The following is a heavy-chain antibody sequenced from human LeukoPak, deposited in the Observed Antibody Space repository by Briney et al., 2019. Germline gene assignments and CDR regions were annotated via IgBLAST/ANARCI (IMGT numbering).Heavy chain of an antibody. V-gene: IGHV3-48*01. CDR3: ERDLGSGGHGLLV. D-gene: IGHD5-12*01. J-gene: IGHJ4*02. CDR1: GFTFNSYT. Sequence: GGSLRLSCAASGFTFNSYTMNWVRQAPGKGLEGISYISRTGTNIYYADSVKGRFTISRDNDKNSLYLQMSSLRSEHTGLYFCERDLGSGGHGLLVWGQGTLLTASS. CDR2: ISRTGTNI.